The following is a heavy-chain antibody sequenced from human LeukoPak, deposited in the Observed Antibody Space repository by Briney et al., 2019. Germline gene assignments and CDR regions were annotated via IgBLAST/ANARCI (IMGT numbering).Heavy chain of an antibody. J-gene: IGHJ4*02. V-gene: IGHV3-23*01. CDR1: GFTFSSFA. Sequence: GGSLRLSCEASGFTFSSFAMSWFRQPPGKGLEWVSGISGSTYYADSVRGRFTISRDNSKNTLYLQMNSLRAEDTAVYYCATRTYSSGRYTFDYWGQGTLVTVSS. D-gene: IGHD6-19*01. CDR3: ATRTYSSGRYTFDY. CDR2: ISGST.